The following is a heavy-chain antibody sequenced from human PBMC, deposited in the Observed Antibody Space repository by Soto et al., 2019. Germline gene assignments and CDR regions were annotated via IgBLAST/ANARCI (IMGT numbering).Heavy chain of an antibody. D-gene: IGHD3-22*01. Sequence: SETLSLTCTASGGTVRSGSYYWSWIRQPPGKGLEWIGYIYYSGSTNYNPSLKSRVTISVDTSKNQFSLKLSSVTAADTAVYYCAQCTYYYDSSGYRNYYYGMDVWGQGTTVTVSS. CDR3: AQCTYYYDSSGYRNYYYGMDV. J-gene: IGHJ6*02. CDR2: IYYSGST. CDR1: GGTVRSGSYY. V-gene: IGHV4-61*01.